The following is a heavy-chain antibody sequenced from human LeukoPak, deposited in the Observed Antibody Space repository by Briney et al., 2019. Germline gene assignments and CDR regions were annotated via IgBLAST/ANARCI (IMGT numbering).Heavy chain of an antibody. CDR3: ARDTYDRSGYYEY. V-gene: IGHV3-21*01. CDR1: GFTLSSYS. J-gene: IGHJ4*02. D-gene: IGHD3-22*01. Sequence: GGSLRLSCAASGFTLSSYSMNWVRQAPGKGLEWVSSISSSSSYIHYTDSVKGRFTISRDNTRKSLYLQMNSLRAEDTAVYYCARDTYDRSGYYEYWGQGTLVTVSS. CDR2: ISSSSSYI.